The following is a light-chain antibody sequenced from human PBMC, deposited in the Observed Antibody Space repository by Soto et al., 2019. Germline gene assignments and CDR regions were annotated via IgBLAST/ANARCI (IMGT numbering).Light chain of an antibody. V-gene: IGKV1-5*01. Sequence: GAIVTMTCRASQSISSWLACYQQKPGKAPKLQIYDASSLESGVPSRFSGSGSGTEFTLTISRLQPDDVATYYCQHYISFPWTFGQGTKVDI. CDR1: QSISSW. J-gene: IGKJ1*01. CDR2: DAS. CDR3: QHYISFPWT.